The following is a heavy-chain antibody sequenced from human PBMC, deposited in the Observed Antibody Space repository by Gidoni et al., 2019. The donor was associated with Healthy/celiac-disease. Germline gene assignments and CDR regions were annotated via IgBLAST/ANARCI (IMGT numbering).Heavy chain of an antibody. CDR1: GGSISSGGYS. J-gene: IGHJ5*02. CDR3: ARGGGGDSTYNWFDP. Sequence: QLQLQESGSGLVKPSQTLSLTCAVSGGSISSGGYSWSWIRQPPGKGLEWIGYFYHGGGTYYTPSLKSRVTISVDRSKTQFSRKLSSVPAADTAVYYCARGGGGDSTYNWFDPWGQGTLVTVSS. V-gene: IGHV4-30-2*01. CDR2: FYHGGGT. D-gene: IGHD2-21*01.